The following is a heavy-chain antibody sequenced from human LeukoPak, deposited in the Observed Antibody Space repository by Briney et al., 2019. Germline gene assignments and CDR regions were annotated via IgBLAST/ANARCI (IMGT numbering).Heavy chain of an antibody. CDR3: ARVSMYYYDSSGYWKGDY. V-gene: IGHV3-11*06. Sequence: MSGGSLRLSCAASGFTFSDFYMSWIRQAPGKGLECVSYISTSSTYKNYADSVKGRFTISRDNAKNSLYLQMNSLRAEDTAVYYCARVSMYYYDSSGYWKGDYWGQGTLVTVSS. CDR2: ISTSSTYK. J-gene: IGHJ4*02. CDR1: GFTFSDFY. D-gene: IGHD3-22*01.